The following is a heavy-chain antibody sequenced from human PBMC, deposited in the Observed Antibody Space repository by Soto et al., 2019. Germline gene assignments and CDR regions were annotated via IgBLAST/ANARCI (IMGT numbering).Heavy chain of an antibody. D-gene: IGHD6-13*01. CDR3: AKEGVAAAGLYYYYYYGMDV. CDR1: GFTFSSYG. J-gene: IGHJ6*02. V-gene: IGHV3-30*18. CDR2: ISYDGSNK. Sequence: GGSLRLSCAASGFTFSSYGMHWVRQAPGKGLEWVAVISYDGSNKYYADSVKGRFTISRDNSKNTLYLQMNSLRAEDTAVYYCAKEGVAAAGLYYYYYYGMDVWGQGTTVTVSS.